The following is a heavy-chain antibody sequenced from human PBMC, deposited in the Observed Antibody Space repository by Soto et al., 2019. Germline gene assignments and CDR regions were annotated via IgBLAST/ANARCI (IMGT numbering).Heavy chain of an antibody. CDR1: GGSISSYY. Sequence: PSETLSLTCTVSGGSISSYYWSWIRQPAGKGLEWIGRTYTSGSTNYNPSLKSRVTMSVDTSKNQFSLKRSSVTAADTAVYYCARVGYYDSSGPFDYWGQGTLVTVSS. J-gene: IGHJ4*02. D-gene: IGHD3-22*01. CDR2: TYTSGST. CDR3: ARVGYYDSSGPFDY. V-gene: IGHV4-4*07.